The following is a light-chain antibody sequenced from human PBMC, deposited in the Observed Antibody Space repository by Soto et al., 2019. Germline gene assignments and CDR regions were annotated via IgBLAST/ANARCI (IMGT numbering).Light chain of an antibody. CDR3: QQYNSYPFT. CDR2: DAS. Sequence: DIQMTQSPSTLSASVGDRVTSTCRASQSVSTWLAWYQQRPGKAPKVLIYDASSLKSGVPSRFSGSGSGTEFTLTISSLQPDDFATYYCQQYNSYPFTFGPGTKVDIQ. CDR1: QSVSTW. J-gene: IGKJ3*01. V-gene: IGKV1-5*01.